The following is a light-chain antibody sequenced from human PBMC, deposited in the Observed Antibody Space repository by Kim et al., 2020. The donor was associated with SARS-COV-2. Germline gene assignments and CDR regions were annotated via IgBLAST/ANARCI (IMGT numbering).Light chain of an antibody. V-gene: IGLV1-47*01. CDR1: SSNIGSNS. CDR2: RNN. CDR3: AAWDDSLSGWV. Sequence: QSVLTQSPSASGTPGQRVTISCSGSSSNIGSNSVNWNQQLPGTAPKLLIYRNNQRPSGVPDRFSGSKSGTSASLAISGLRSEDEADYYCAAWDDSLSGWVFGGGTQLTVL. J-gene: IGLJ3*02.